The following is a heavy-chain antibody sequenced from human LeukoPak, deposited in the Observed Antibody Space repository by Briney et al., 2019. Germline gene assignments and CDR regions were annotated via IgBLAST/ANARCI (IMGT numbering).Heavy chain of an antibody. V-gene: IGHV4-59*05. CDR1: GFTVSTNC. CDR3: AKHLYYYDGSGYKTPFDY. J-gene: IGHJ4*02. CDR2: IYYSGST. Sequence: GSLRLSCAASGFTVSTNCMTWVRQPPGKGLEWIGSIYYSGSTYYNPSLKSRVTISVDTSKNQFSLRLTSVTAADTAVYYCAKHLYYYDGSGYKTPFDYWGQGTLVTVSS. D-gene: IGHD3-22*01.